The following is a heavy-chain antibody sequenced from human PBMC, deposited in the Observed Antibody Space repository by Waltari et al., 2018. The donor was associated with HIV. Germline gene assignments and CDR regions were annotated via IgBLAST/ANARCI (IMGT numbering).Heavy chain of an antibody. CDR2: ISSDGRAT. V-gene: IGHV3-74*01. Sequence: EVQLVESGGGLVQPGGSQRLSCEASGFTFSSFWMNWVRQLPGKGLEWVARISSDGRATTYVDSVKGRFTVSRDNAKNTLSLQMNSLRAEDTAVYYCARGVTVATITPFDQWGQGTLVTVSS. CDR1: GFTFSSFW. J-gene: IGHJ4*02. D-gene: IGHD5-12*01. CDR3: ARGVTVATITPFDQ.